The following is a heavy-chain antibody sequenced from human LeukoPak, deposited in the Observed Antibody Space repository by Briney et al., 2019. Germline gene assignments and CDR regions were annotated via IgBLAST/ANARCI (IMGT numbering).Heavy chain of an antibody. CDR2: IGTAGDT. V-gene: IGHV3-13*01. Sequence: EGSLRLSCAASGFTFSSYDMHWVRQATGKGLEWVSAIGTAGDTYYPGSVKGRFTISRENAKNSLYLQMNSLRAGDTAVYYCARMRRDGYNYGELDYWGQGTLVTVSS. D-gene: IGHD5-24*01. CDR1: GFTFSSYD. J-gene: IGHJ4*02. CDR3: ARMRRDGYNYGELDY.